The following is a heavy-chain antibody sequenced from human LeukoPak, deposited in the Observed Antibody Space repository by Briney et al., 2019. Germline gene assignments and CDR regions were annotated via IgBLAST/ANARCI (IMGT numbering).Heavy chain of an antibody. Sequence: GGSLRLSCAASGFIFDDYAMHWVRQAPGKGLEWVSGISWNSDSIDYANSVKGRFTISRDNAKNSLYLQMNSLRAEDTAVYYCAKGPRELLPDTYYYYYYMDVWGKGTTVTVSS. J-gene: IGHJ6*03. CDR2: ISWNSDSI. CDR1: GFIFDDYA. CDR3: AKGPRELLPDTYYYYYYMDV. V-gene: IGHV3-9*01. D-gene: IGHD1-26*01.